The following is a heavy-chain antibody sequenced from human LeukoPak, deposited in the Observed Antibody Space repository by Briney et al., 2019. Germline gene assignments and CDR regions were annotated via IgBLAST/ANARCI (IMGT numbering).Heavy chain of an antibody. Sequence: SQTLSLTCAISGDSLSSNSGTWNWLRQSPSRGLEWLGRTYYGSKWYSDYAVSVKSLITINPDTSKNLFSLQLNSVTPEDTAVYYCARGKSKRLDVWGQGTTVTVSS. D-gene: IGHD5/OR15-5a*01. CDR3: ARGKSKRLDV. V-gene: IGHV6-1*01. CDR1: GDSLSSNSGT. CDR2: TYYGSKWYS. J-gene: IGHJ6*02.